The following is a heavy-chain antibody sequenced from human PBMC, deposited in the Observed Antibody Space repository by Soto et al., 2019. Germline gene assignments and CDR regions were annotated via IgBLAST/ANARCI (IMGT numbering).Heavy chain of an antibody. Sequence: PGESLKSSWKGSGSSFTSYRIGPVRQMPGKGPEWIGVIYPGESAARHSLSCQDQITLSADNTLRPACLQGSIQKAADTAMQYCSRRGSIAARPGAFDICGQGTMVTV. D-gene: IGHD6-6*01. CDR1: GSSFTSYR. CDR2: IYPGESAA. V-gene: IGHV5-51*01. CDR3: SRRGSIAARPGAFDI. J-gene: IGHJ3*02.